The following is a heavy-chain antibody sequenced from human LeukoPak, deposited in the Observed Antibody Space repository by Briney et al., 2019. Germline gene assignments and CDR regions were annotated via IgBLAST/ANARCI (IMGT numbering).Heavy chain of an antibody. CDR1: GGSISSSIYY. D-gene: IGHD2-15*01. J-gene: IGHJ5*02. Sequence: SETLSLTCTVSGGSISSSIYYWGWIRQPPGKGLEWIGSIYYSGSTYYNPSLKSRVTISVDTSKNQFSLKLSSVTAADTAVYYCASTKRGSRRGNWFDPWGQGTLVTVSS. CDR2: IYYSGST. CDR3: ASTKRGSRRGNWFDP. V-gene: IGHV4-39*01.